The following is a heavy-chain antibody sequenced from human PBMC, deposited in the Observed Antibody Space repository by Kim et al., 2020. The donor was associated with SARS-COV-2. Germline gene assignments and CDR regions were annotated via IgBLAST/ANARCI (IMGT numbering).Heavy chain of an antibody. J-gene: IGHJ4*02. CDR3: AKGGRLTDY. V-gene: IGHV3-23*01. Sequence: GGSLRLSCAASGFTFSSYSMSWVRQAPGKGLEWVSSITGSDGRTYYADSVKGRFTISRDNSKNTLYLQMNSLRAEDTAVYYCAKGGRLTDYWGQGTLVTVSS. CDR2: ITGSDGRT. D-gene: IGHD3-10*01. CDR1: GFTFSSYS.